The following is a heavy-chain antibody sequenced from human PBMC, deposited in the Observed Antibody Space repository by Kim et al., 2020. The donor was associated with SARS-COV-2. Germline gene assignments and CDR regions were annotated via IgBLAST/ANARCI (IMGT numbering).Heavy chain of an antibody. Sequence: GGSLRLSCAASGFTFSSYGMHWVRQAPGKGLEWVAVISYDGSNKYYADSVKGRFTISRDNSKNTLYLQMNSLRAEDTAVYYCAKVAYSSSPGEVDYWGQGTLVTVSS. CDR3: AKVAYSSSPGEVDY. J-gene: IGHJ4*02. CDR2: ISYDGSNK. V-gene: IGHV3-30*18. D-gene: IGHD6-6*01. CDR1: GFTFSSYG.